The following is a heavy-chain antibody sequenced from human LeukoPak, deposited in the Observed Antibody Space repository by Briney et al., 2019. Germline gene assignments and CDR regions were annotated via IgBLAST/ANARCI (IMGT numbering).Heavy chain of an antibody. CDR1: GGSVSSGSHY. D-gene: IGHD2-15*01. CDR3: ARSVGTWFDP. V-gene: IGHV4-61*01. J-gene: IGHJ5*02. CDR2: IYYSGST. Sequence: PSETLSLTCTASGGSVSSGSHYWSWIRQPPGKGLEWIGYIYYSGSTNYNPSLKSRVTISVDTSKNQFSLKLSSVTAADTAVYYCARSVGTWFDPWGQGTLVTVSS.